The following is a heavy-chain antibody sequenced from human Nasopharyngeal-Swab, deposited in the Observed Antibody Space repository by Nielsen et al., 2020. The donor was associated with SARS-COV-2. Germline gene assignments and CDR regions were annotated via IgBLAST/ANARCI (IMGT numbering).Heavy chain of an antibody. J-gene: IGHJ4*02. Sequence: VCQMPGKGLEWVANIRQDGGEIYYVDSVKGRFTISRDNAKNSLYLQMNSLRAEDTAVYYCARAIGALAAYWGQGTLVTVSS. V-gene: IGHV3-7*04. CDR3: ARAIGALAAY. D-gene: IGHD2-15*01. CDR2: IRQDGGEI.